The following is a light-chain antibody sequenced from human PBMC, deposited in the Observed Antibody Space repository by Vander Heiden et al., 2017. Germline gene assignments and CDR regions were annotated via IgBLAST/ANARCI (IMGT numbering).Light chain of an antibody. CDR3: QQYYSTPLT. CDR2: WAS. V-gene: IGKV4-1*01. CDR1: QSFLSSSNHKNY. J-gene: IGKJ4*01. Sequence: DIVMNQSPDSLAVSLGARATINCKSSQSFLSSSNHKNYLAWDQQKPGQPPKLLMYWASTRESGVPDRFSGSGSGTDFTLTISSLQAEDVAVYYCQQYYSTPLTFGGGTKVEIK.